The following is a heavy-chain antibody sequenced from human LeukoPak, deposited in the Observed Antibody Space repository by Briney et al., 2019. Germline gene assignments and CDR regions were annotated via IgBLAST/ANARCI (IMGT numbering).Heavy chain of an antibody. D-gene: IGHD4-17*01. Sequence: SETLSLTCTVSGGSISSYYWSWIRQPAGKGLEWIGRIYTSGSTNYNPSLKSRVTILVDTSKNQFSLKLRSVTAADTAVYYCARDKGDYGDYYWFDPWGQGTLVTVSS. J-gene: IGHJ5*02. CDR3: ARDKGDYGDYYWFDP. V-gene: IGHV4-4*07. CDR2: IYTSGST. CDR1: GGSISSYY.